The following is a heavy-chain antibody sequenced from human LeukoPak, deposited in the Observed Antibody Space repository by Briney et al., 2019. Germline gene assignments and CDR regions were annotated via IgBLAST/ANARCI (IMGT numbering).Heavy chain of an antibody. D-gene: IGHD3-3*01. J-gene: IGHJ4*02. CDR3: AREAERPPYYDFWSGYGGVFDY. CDR1: GGSISRYY. V-gene: IGHV4-4*07. CDR2: IYTSGST. Sequence: SETLSLTCTVSGGSISRYYWSWIRQPAGKGREWIGRIYTSGSTNYNPSLKSRVTMSVDTSKNQFSLKLSSVTAADTAVYYCAREAERPPYYDFWSGYGGVFDYWGQGTLVTVSS.